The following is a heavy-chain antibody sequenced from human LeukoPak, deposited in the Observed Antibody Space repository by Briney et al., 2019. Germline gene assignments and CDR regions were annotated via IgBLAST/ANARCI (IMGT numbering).Heavy chain of an antibody. D-gene: IGHD2-2*01. CDR2: INPSGGST. V-gene: IGHV1-46*01. J-gene: IGHJ6*02. Sequence: APVKVSCKASGYTFTGYYMHWVRQAPGQGLEWMGIINPSGGSTSYAQKFQGRVTMTRDTSTSTVYMELSSLRSEDTAVYYCARERAMLGYYYYGMDVWGQGTTVTVSS. CDR3: ARERAMLGYYYYGMDV. CDR1: GYTFTGYY.